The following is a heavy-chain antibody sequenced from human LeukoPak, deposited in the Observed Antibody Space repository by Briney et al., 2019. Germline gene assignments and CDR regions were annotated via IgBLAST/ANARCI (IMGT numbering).Heavy chain of an antibody. Sequence: SETLSLTCTVSGGSISSSSYYWGWIRQPPGKGLEWIGSFYYSGSTYYNPSLKSRVTISVDTSKNQFSLKLSSVTAADTAVYYCAREGDATIHSGYDYFSYRAAGASDYWGQGTLVTVSS. J-gene: IGHJ4*02. CDR2: FYYSGST. CDR1: GGSISSSSYY. V-gene: IGHV4-39*07. D-gene: IGHD5-12*01. CDR3: AREGDATIHSGYDYFSYRAAGASDY.